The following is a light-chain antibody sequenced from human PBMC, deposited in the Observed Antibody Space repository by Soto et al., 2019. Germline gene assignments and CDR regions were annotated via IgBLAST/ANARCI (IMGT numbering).Light chain of an antibody. CDR3: CSYAGSSTLV. CDR1: SSDVGNYNF. CDR2: EGS. J-gene: IGLJ2*01. V-gene: IGLV2-23*01. Sequence: QSALTQPASVSGSPGQSITISCTGTSSDVGNYNFVSWYQQYPDKAPKLMIYEGSKRPSGVSNRFSGSKSGNTASLTISGLQAEDEADYYCCSYAGSSTLVFGGGTKLTVL.